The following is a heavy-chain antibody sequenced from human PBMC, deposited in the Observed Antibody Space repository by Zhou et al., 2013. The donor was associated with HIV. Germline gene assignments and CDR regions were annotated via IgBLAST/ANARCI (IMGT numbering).Heavy chain of an antibody. CDR3: ASIVAATPTFDY. CDR2: IIPILGIA. J-gene: IGHJ4*02. V-gene: IGHV1-69*04. Sequence: QVQLVQSGAEVKKPGSSVKVSCKASGGTFSSYAISWVRQAPGQGLEWMGRIIPILGIANYAQKFQGRVTITADKSTSTAYMELSSLRSEDTAVYYCASIVAATPTFDYWGQGTLVTVSS. D-gene: IGHD2-15*01. CDR1: GGTFSSYA.